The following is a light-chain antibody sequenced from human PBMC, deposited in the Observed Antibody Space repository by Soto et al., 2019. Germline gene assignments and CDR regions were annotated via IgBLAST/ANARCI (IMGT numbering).Light chain of an antibody. J-gene: IGKJ2*01. CDR3: QQSYSTPHVT. V-gene: IGKV1-39*01. CDR1: QSISVY. Sequence: DIQITHSPSSLSASVGDRVTITCRASQSISVYLNWYQHKPGKAPDLLIYAATTLQSGVPSRFSGSGSGTDFTLTISSLQPEDFATYYCQQSYSTPHVTFGQGTKVDIK. CDR2: AAT.